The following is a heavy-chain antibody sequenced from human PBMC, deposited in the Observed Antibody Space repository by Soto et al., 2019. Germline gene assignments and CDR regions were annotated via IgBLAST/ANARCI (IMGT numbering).Heavy chain of an antibody. CDR2: ISGSGGST. CDR1: GFTFSSYA. CDR3: AKDGGEIRGVITSDY. D-gene: IGHD3-10*01. Sequence: EVQLLESGGGLVQPGGSLRLSCAASGFTFSSYAMSWVRQAPGKGLEWVSAISGSGGSTYYADSVKGRFTISRDNSKNTLYLQTNSLRAEDTAVYYCAKDGGEIRGVITSDYWGQGTLVTVSS. V-gene: IGHV3-23*01. J-gene: IGHJ4*02.